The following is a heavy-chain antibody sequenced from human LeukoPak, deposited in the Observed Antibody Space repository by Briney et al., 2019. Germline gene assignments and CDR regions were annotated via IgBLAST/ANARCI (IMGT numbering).Heavy chain of an antibody. J-gene: IGHJ3*02. Sequence: PGRSLRLSCAASGFTFSSYAMHWVRQAPGKGLEWVAVISYDGSNKYYADSVKGRFTISRDNSKNTLYLQMNSLRAEDTAVYYCARGTTWYYYGSGSYYHDAFDIWGQGTMVTVSS. D-gene: IGHD3-10*01. V-gene: IGHV3-30*04. CDR2: ISYDGSNK. CDR1: GFTFSSYA. CDR3: ARGTTWYYYGSGSYYHDAFDI.